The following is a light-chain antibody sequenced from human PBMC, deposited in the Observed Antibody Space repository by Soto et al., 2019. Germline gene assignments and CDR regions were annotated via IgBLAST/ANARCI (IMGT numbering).Light chain of an antibody. Sequence: QSALTQPASVSGSPGQSITISCTGTSSDIGYYIYVSWFQQHPGKAPKLIISEVTNRPSGVSNRFSGSKSGNTASLTISGLQAEDEANSYCSSYTTSSTYVFGTGTKVTVL. J-gene: IGLJ1*01. CDR2: EVT. CDR1: SSDIGYYIY. CDR3: SSYTTSSTYV. V-gene: IGLV2-14*01.